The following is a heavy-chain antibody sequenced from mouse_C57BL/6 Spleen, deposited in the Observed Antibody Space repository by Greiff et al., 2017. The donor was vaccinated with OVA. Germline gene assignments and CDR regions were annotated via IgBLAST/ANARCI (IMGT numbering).Heavy chain of an antibody. Sequence: QVQLQQPGAELVKPGASVKLSCKASGYTFTSYWMQWVKQRPGQGLEWIGEIDPSDSYTNYNQKFKGKATLTVDTSSSTAYMQLSSLTSEDSAVYYCARSGTTVVASMEYWGQGTSVTVSS. CDR1: GYTFTSYW. J-gene: IGHJ4*01. CDR2: IDPSDSYT. CDR3: ARSGTTVVASMEY. D-gene: IGHD1-1*01. V-gene: IGHV1-50*01.